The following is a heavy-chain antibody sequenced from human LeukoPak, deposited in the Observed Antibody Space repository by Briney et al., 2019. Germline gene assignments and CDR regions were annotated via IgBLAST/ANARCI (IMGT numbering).Heavy chain of an antibody. CDR3: ARERFRGGEGAFDI. V-gene: IGHV3-48*03. CDR2: ISSTGSNI. CDR1: GFTFSTYE. Sequence: TGGSLRLSCAASGFTFSTYEMNWVRQAPGKGLEWVSYISSTGSNIYYADSVKGRFTISRDNSKNTLYLQMNSLRAEDTAVYYCARERFRGGEGAFDIWGQGTMVTVSS. J-gene: IGHJ3*02. D-gene: IGHD3-16*01.